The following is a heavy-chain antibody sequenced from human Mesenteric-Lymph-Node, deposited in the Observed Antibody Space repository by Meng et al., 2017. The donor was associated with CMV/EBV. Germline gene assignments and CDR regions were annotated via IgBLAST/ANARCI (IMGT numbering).Heavy chain of an antibody. V-gene: IGHV4-31*02. J-gene: IGHJ4*02. Sequence: VSGASIISGGSYWSWIRQHPGKGLEWIGYIYYSGSTYHNPSLKSRVSISVDTSKNQFSLKLSSVTAADTAVYYCARGRDGYNLFDYWGQGTLVTVSS. CDR3: ARGRDGYNLFDY. CDR1: GASIISGGSY. D-gene: IGHD5-24*01. CDR2: IYYSGST.